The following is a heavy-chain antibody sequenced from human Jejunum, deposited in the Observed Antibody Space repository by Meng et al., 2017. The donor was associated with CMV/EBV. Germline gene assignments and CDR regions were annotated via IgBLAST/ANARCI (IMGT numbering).Heavy chain of an antibody. J-gene: IGHJ5*02. V-gene: IGHV1-46*01. CDR2: INPSGGTT. D-gene: IGHD3-16*01. Sequence: SGYPFTSYNMHWVRQAPGQGPEWMGIINPSGGTTSYAQEFQGRVTMTRDTSTSTVYMELSSLRSEDTAVYYCARDSGGGVNWFDPWGQGTLVTVSS. CDR1: GYPFTSYN. CDR3: ARDSGGGVNWFDP.